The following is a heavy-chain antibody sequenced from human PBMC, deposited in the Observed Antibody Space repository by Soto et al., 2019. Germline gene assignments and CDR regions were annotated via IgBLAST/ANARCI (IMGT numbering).Heavy chain of an antibody. CDR3: ARALSGGDF. D-gene: IGHD2-15*01. CDR2: INPNGGAT. V-gene: IGHV1-46*01. Sequence: ASVKVSCKASGCTLTSYYMNWVRQAPGQGLEWVGIINPNGGATTYAQKFQGRVTMTRDTSTSTVYMELSSLRFEDTAVFYCARALSGGDFWGQGTLVTVSS. CDR1: GCTLTSYY. J-gene: IGHJ4*02.